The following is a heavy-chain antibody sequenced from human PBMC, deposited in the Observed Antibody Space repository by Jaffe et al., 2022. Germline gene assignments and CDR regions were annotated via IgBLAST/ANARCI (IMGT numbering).Heavy chain of an antibody. V-gene: IGHV4-34*01. J-gene: IGHJ4*02. Sequence: QVQLQQWGAGLLKPSETLSLTCAVYGGSFSGYYWSWIRQPPGKGLEWIGEINHSGSTNYNPSLKSRVTISVDTSKNQFSLKLSSVTAADTAVYYCARAYRWFGAYYFDYWGQGTLVTVSS. CDR3: ARAYRWFGAYYFDY. CDR2: INHSGST. D-gene: IGHD3-10*01. CDR1: GGSFSGYY.